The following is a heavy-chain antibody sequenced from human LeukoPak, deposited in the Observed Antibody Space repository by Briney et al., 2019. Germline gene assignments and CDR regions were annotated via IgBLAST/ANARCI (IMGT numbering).Heavy chain of an antibody. CDR3: ARQGGRGYSYGFIDH. D-gene: IGHD5-18*01. V-gene: IGHV4-39*01. CDR1: GGSISSSSYH. J-gene: IGHJ4*02. CDR2: IYYSGST. Sequence: SETLSLTCTVSGGSISSSSYHWGWIRQPPGKGLEWIGSIYYSGSTYYNPSLKSRVTISVDTSKNQFSLKLSSVTAADTAVYYCARQGGRGYSYGFIDHWGQGTLVTVSS.